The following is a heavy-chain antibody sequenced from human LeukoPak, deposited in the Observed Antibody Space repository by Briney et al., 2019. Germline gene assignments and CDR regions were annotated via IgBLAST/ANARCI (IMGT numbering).Heavy chain of an antibody. J-gene: IGHJ4*02. CDR3: ARDSGWGNYRSVDYFDY. D-gene: IGHD3-16*02. Sequence: ASVKVSCKASGYTFTSYDINWVRQATGRGLEWMGWMNPNSGNTGYAQKFQGRVTMTRDTSISTASMELRRLKSDDSAVYYCARDSGWGNYRSVDYFDYWGQGTLVTVSS. CDR1: GYTFTSYD. CDR2: MNPNSGNT. V-gene: IGHV1-8*01.